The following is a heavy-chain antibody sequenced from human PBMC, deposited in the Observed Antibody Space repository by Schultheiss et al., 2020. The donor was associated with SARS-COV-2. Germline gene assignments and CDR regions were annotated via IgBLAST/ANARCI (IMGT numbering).Heavy chain of an antibody. V-gene: IGHV3-21*01. CDR3: ARARATVTYFDY. Sequence: GGSLRLSCAASGFTFSSHWMHWVRQAPGKGLEWVSAISGSGGSTYYADSVKGRFTISRDNAKNSLYLQMNSLRAEDTAVYYCARARATVTYFDYWGQGTLVTVSS. D-gene: IGHD4-17*01. CDR2: ISGSGGST. J-gene: IGHJ4*02. CDR1: GFTFSSHW.